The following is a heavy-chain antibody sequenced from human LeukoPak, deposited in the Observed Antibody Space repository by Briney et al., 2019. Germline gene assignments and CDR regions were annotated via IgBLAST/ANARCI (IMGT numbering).Heavy chain of an antibody. J-gene: IGHJ4*02. CDR2: ISYDGSNK. Sequence: GGSLRLSCAASGFTFSSYGMHWVRQAPGKGLEWVAVISYDGSNKYYADSVKGRFTISRDNSKNTLYLQMNSLRAEDTAVYYCAKGTLYYDPTSFDYWGQGTLVTVSS. CDR3: AKGTLYYDPTSFDY. D-gene: IGHD3-22*01. CDR1: GFTFSSYG. V-gene: IGHV3-30*18.